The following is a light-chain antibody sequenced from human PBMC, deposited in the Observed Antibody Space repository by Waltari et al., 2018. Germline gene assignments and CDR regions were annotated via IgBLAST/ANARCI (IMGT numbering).Light chain of an antibody. CDR2: NTN. J-gene: IGKJ2*01. CDR3: QQYHHWPPYT. V-gene: IGKV3-15*01. CDR1: QSVDNK. Sequence: EIVMTQSPATLSVSQGESATLSCRASQSVDNKLDLYQQKVGQGPRLLIYNTNTRANGVPARFSGSGSGTDYTLTITSLQSEDFAVYYCQQYHHWPPYTFGQGTKLDLK.